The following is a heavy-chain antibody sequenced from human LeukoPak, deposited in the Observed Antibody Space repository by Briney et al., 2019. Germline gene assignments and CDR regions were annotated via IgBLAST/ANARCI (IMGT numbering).Heavy chain of an antibody. V-gene: IGHV3-20*04. Sequence: GGSLRLSCAPSLVTFYVRVMSRVLQAPGKRRECFSGINWNGGSTGYADSVKRRFTISRDNDKNSLYLQMNSLRAEDTAVYYCARDCTLTYYYYMDVWGKGTTVTVSS. CDR2: INWNGGST. J-gene: IGHJ6*03. CDR3: ARDCTLTYYYYMDV. CDR1: LVTFYVRV.